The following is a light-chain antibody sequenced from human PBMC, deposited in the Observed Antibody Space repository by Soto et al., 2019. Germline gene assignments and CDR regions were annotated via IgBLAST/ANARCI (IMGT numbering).Light chain of an antibody. CDR2: DNY. V-gene: IGLV1-51*01. J-gene: IGLJ3*02. CDR1: NSNIGNNY. Sequence: QSVLTQPPSVSAAPGQKVTISCSGSNSNIGNNYVAWYRQVPGTVLKLLIHDNYNRASGIPARFSASKSGTSATLGITGLQAGDEADYYCGTWDTSLSAGVFGGGTKLTVL. CDR3: GTWDTSLSAGV.